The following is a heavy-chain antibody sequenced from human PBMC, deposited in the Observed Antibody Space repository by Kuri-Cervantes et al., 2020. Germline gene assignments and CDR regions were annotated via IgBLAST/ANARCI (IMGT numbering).Heavy chain of an antibody. CDR3: ARVGYYDILTGSDY. V-gene: IGHV3-33*08. CDR2: IWYDGSNK. CDR1: GFTFSSYG. J-gene: IGHJ4*02. D-gene: IGHD3-9*01. Sequence: GESLKISCAASGFTFSSYGMHWVRQAPGKGLEWVAVIWYDGSNKYYADSVKGRFTISRDNSKNTLYLQMNSLRAEDTAVYYCARVGYYDILTGSDYWGQGTLVTVSS.